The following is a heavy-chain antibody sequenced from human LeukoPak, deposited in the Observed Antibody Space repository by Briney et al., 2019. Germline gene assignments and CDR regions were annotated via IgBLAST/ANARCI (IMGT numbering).Heavy chain of an antibody. CDR1: GVSISSYY. Sequence: SDTLSLTCTVSGVSISSYYWSWIRQPPGKGLDWIGYIYTSEITNYNPSLKSRVTMSVDTSKNQFSLRLSSVTAADTAVYYSARGHYGNYRAYYYYMDVWGKGTTVTVSS. D-gene: IGHD4-17*01. CDR3: ARGHYGNYRAYYYYMDV. V-gene: IGHV4-4*09. J-gene: IGHJ6*03. CDR2: IYTSEIT.